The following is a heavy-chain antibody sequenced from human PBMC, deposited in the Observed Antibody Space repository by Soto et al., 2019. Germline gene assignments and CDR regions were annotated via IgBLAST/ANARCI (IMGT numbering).Heavy chain of an antibody. CDR2: IIIGHGQT. CDR3: AAELYARGDGCHFDY. Sequence: QMQVVQSGPEVKSPGTSVRVSCKTSGFTFTNSAVQWVRQARGQSLEWIGWIIIGHGQTNSAQKIQDRLTITRDISTNTVYMELNSLNSEDTAVYYCAAELYARGDGCHFDYWGQGTLVTVSS. J-gene: IGHJ4*02. D-gene: IGHD2-21*02. CDR1: GFTFTNSA. V-gene: IGHV1-58*01.